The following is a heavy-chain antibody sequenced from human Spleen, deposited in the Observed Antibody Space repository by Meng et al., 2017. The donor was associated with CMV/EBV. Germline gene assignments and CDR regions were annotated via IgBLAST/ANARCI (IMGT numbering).Heavy chain of an antibody. Sequence: ASVNVSCKASGYTFTGYYMHWVRRAPGQGLAWMGWINPNSGGTNYAQKFQGRVTMTRDTSISTAYTELSRLRSDDTAVYYCARAGDGGLIAVAGTVYYYYGMDVWGQGTTVTVSS. CDR3: ARAGDGGLIAVAGTVYYYYGMDV. J-gene: IGHJ6*02. CDR2: INPNSGGT. V-gene: IGHV1-2*02. CDR1: GYTFTGYY. D-gene: IGHD6-19*01.